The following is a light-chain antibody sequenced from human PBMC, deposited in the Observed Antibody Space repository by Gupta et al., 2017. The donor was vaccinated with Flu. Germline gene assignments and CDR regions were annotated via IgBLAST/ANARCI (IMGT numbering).Light chain of an antibody. CDR2: EGS. Sequence: PVTLGQPASISCRSSQSLVYKNGITYLNWLQQRPGQSPRRLIYEGSKRDSGVPDRFSGSGSVTDFTLKSSRGEAEDVGVYYCRRCTHPWTFGQGTRLEI. J-gene: IGKJ2*02. CDR3: RRCTHPWT. V-gene: IGKV2-30*01. CDR1: QSLVYKNGITY.